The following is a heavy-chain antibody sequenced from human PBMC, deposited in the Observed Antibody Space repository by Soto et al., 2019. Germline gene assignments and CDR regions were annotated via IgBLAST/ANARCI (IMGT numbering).Heavy chain of an antibody. D-gene: IGHD6-19*01. V-gene: IGHV6-1*01. J-gene: IGHJ6*03. CDR1: GDSVSSNSAA. CDR2: TYYRSRWYN. Sequence: QVQLQESGPGLVKPSQTLSLTCAISGDSVSSNSAAWNWIRLSPSRGLEWLARTYYRSRWYNDYAVSVRSRITVNADTSKNQFSLQLTSVTPEDTAIYYCAGTTSHQWLYMEVWGRGTTVTVSS. CDR3: AGTTSHQWLYMEV.